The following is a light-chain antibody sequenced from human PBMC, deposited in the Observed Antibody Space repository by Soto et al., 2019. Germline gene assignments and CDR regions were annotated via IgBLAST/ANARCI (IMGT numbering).Light chain of an antibody. CDR2: GNS. J-gene: IGLJ2*01. Sequence: QSVLTQPPSVSGAAGQRVTISCTGDRFNIGAGYDVHWYQQLPGTAPKLLIYGNSNRPSGVPDRFSGSKSGTSASLAITGLQAEDEADYHCQSYDSSLSGVVFGGGTKLTVL. CDR3: QSYDSSLSGVV. V-gene: IGLV1-40*01. CDR1: RFNIGAGYD.